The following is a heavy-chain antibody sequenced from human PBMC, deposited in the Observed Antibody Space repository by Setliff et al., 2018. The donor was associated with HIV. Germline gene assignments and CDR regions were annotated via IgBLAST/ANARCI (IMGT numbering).Heavy chain of an antibody. D-gene: IGHD4-17*01. Sequence: PGGSLRLSCTASGFTFVDYAVSWVRQAPGKGLEWVSLIRRNIDGGTIEYAASVKGRFTISKDDSKNVAYLQMNSLNSEDTGVYYCTRWTAVSHFDYWGQGTVVTSPQ. CDR1: GFTFVDYA. CDR3: TRWTAVSHFDY. V-gene: IGHV3-49*04. J-gene: IGHJ4*02. CDR2: IRRNIDGGTI.